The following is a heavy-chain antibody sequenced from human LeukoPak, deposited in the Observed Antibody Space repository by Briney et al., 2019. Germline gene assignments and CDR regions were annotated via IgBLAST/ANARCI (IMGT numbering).Heavy chain of an antibody. CDR1: GYSISSGYY. Sequence: SETLSLTCTVSGYSISSGYYWGWIRQPPGKGLEWIGSIYYSGSTYYNPSLKSRVTISVDTSKNQFSLKLSSVTAADTAVYYCANLTPLYYDILTGYSPRWFDPWGQGTLVTVSS. CDR3: ANLTPLYYDILTGYSPRWFDP. D-gene: IGHD3-9*01. V-gene: IGHV4-38-2*02. CDR2: IYYSGST. J-gene: IGHJ5*02.